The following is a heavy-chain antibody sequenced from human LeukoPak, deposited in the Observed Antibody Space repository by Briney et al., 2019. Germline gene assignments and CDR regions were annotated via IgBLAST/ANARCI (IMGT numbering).Heavy chain of an antibody. CDR1: GFTFSSYS. CDR3: AREGVLRFLEWLTVGGFDY. Sequence: GGSLRLSCAASGFTFSSYSMNWVRQAPGKGLEWVSYISSSSSTIYYADSVKGRFTISRDNAKNSLYLQMNSLRAEDTAVYYCAREGVLRFLEWLTVGGFDYWGQGTLVTVSS. J-gene: IGHJ4*02. CDR2: ISSSSSTI. D-gene: IGHD3-3*01. V-gene: IGHV3-48*01.